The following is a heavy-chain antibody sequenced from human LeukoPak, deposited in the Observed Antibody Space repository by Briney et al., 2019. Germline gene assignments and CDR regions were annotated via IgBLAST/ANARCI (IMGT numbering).Heavy chain of an antibody. CDR3: ARDPVGRAFWDILTGYDHFDY. D-gene: IGHD3-9*01. J-gene: IGHJ4*02. Sequence: GGSLRLSCAASGFTFSSYAMHWVRQAPGKGLERVAVISYDGSNKYYADSVKGRFTISRDNSKNTLYLQMNSLRAEDTAVYYCARDPVGRAFWDILTGYDHFDYWGQGTLVTVSS. CDR1: GFTFSSYA. CDR2: ISYDGSNK. V-gene: IGHV3-30-3*01.